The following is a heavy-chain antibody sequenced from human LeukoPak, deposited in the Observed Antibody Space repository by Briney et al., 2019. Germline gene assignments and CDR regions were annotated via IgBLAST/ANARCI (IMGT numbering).Heavy chain of an antibody. V-gene: IGHV3-30-3*01. CDR2: ISYDGNNK. Sequence: GGSLRLSCAASGFTFSSYALYWARQAPGKGLETVAVISYDGNNKYYADSVKGRFTISRDNPKNTLYLQMNSLRNEDTAVYYCARDQYSDLWGQGTLVTVSS. J-gene: IGHJ5*02. CDR1: GFTFSSYA. D-gene: IGHD1-26*01. CDR3: ARDQYSDL.